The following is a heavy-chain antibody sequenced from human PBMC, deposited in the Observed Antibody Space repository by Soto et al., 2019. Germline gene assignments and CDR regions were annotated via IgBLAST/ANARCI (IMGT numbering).Heavy chain of an antibody. J-gene: IGHJ5*02. CDR2: IYQSGST. CDR3: SRDMSGCSSSDCYLSGWFDP. V-gene: IGHV4-30-2*01. Sequence: SETLSLTCTVSGAPITSGAYSWSWIRQPPGKGLEWIGFIYQSGSTHYNPSLKSRVTISVDRSKNHFSLQLTSLAAADTAVYYCSRDMSGCSSSDCYLSGWFDPWGPGTLVTVSS. D-gene: IGHD2-21*02. CDR1: GAPITSGAYS.